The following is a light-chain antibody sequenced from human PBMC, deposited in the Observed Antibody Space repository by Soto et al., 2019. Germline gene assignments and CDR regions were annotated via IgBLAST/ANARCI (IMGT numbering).Light chain of an antibody. CDR1: NSNIGARYD. CDR2: GNT. V-gene: IGLV1-40*01. CDR3: QSYASSLSGLV. J-gene: IGLJ1*01. Sequence: QSVLTQPPSVSGAPGQRVTISCTGSNSNIGARYDVHWYQHLPGTAPKLLIYGNTNRPSGVPDRFSGSTSGTSASLAITGLQAEDEADYYCQSYASSLSGLVFGSGTKLTVL.